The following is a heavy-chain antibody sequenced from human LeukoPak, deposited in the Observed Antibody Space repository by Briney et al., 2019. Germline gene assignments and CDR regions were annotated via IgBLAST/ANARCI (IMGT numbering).Heavy chain of an antibody. V-gene: IGHV5-51*01. CDR2: IYPGDSDT. Sequence: GASLKISCKGSGSSFTSYWIGWVRQPPGKGLEWMGIIYPGDSDTRYSPSFQGQVTISVDKSISTAYLQWNPLQASDTAMYYCARTDGSGSTLSFDMWGQGTMVTVSS. CDR3: ARTDGSGSTLSFDM. J-gene: IGHJ3*02. D-gene: IGHD3-22*01. CDR1: GSSFTSYW.